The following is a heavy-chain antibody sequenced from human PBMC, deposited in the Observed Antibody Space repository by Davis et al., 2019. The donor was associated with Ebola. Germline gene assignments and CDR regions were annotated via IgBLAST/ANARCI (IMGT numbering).Heavy chain of an antibody. CDR3: ARDQRAGSLDY. D-gene: IGHD6-13*01. CDR2: ISAFNGYT. J-gene: IGHJ4*02. CDR1: GYTFNTNG. Sequence: ASVKVSCKASGYTFNTNGISWVRQPPGQGLEWMGWISAFNGYTNYGQKFQGRVTMTTDTFTDTAYMELRSLRSDDTAVYYCARDQRAGSLDYWGQGTLVTVSS. V-gene: IGHV1-18*04.